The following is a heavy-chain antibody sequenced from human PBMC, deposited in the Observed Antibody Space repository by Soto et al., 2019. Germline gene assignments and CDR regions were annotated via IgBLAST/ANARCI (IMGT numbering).Heavy chain of an antibody. CDR1: GFNFPHYA. CDR3: RQGGSSRPAFASQMDV. V-gene: IGHV3-23*01. CDR2: ISGSGDHI. Sequence: EVQLLESVGGLVHPGGSLRLSCEASGFNFPHYAMSWVRQAPGKGLELVSAISGSGDHIYYADSVKGHSTISRDKAKNTLCLQMNILIGEDTAVYYCRQGGSSRPAFASQMDVWGQGNTVTVS. D-gene: IGHD6-6*01. J-gene: IGHJ6*01.